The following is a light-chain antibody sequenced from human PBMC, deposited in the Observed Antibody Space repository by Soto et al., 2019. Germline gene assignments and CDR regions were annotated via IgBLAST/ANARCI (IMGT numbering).Light chain of an antibody. Sequence: DIQMTQSPSSLSASVEDRVTIACRASQTISSWLAWYQQKPGKAPKLLIYKASTLKSGVPSRFSGSGSGTEFTLTISSLQPDDFATYYCQHYNSYSEVFGQGTKVDI. J-gene: IGKJ1*01. CDR1: QTISSW. V-gene: IGKV1-5*03. CDR3: QHYNSYSEV. CDR2: KAS.